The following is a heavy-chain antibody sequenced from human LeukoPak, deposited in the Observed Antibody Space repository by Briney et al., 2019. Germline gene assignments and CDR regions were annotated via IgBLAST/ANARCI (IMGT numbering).Heavy chain of an antibody. D-gene: IGHD6-19*01. Sequence: SETLSLTCTVSAGSITNYYWSWIRQPPGKGLEWVGYISYSGSTNYNPSLKSRVTISVDTSKNQFSLKLSSVTAADTAIYYCARDGRAGSLFAYWCQGTLVTVSS. CDR2: ISYSGST. J-gene: IGHJ4*02. CDR3: ARDGRAGSLFAY. CDR1: AGSITNYY. V-gene: IGHV4-59*01.